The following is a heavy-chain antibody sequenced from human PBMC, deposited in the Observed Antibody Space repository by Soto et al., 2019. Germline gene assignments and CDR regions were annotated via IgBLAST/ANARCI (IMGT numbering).Heavy chain of an antibody. CDR2: MYHSGSP. CDR3: ARTRGNVVGLNLEDTYFDP. Sequence: QVQLQASGPGLVKPSQTLSLICTVSGGSISTGDFSWSWIRQHPGKGLEWIGDMYHSGSPYYNPSLQSRLTLSVDPSKSQCSLRLSSVTAADTAVYYCARTRGNVVGLNLEDTYFDPWGQGTLVTVSS. CDR1: GGSISTGDFS. D-gene: IGHD2-21*01. J-gene: IGHJ5*02. V-gene: IGHV4-31*03.